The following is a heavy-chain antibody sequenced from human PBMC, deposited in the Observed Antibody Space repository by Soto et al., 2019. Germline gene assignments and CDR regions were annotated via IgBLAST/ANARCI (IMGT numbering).Heavy chain of an antibody. CDR2: ISGSGGST. V-gene: IGHV3-23*01. Sequence: PGGSLRLSCAASGFTFSSYAMSWVRQAPGKGLEWVSAISGSGGSTYYADSVKGRFTISGDNSKNTLYLQMNSLRAEDTAVYYCARDRRYSGYVNYYYYYYMDVWGKGTSVTVSS. D-gene: IGHD5-12*01. CDR3: ARDRRYSGYVNYYYYYYMDV. CDR1: GFTFSSYA. J-gene: IGHJ6*03.